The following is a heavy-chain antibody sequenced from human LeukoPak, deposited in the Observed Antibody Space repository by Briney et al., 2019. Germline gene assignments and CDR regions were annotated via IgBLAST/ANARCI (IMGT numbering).Heavy chain of an antibody. V-gene: IGHV4-39*01. CDR2: IYYSGST. J-gene: IGHJ4*02. CDR3: AGMARGVHRFDY. Sequence: SETLSLTCTVSGGSISSSSYYWGWIRQPPGKGLEWIGSIYYSGSTYYNPSLKSRVTISVDTSKNQFSLKLSSVTAADTAVYYCAGMARGVHRFDYWGQGTLVTVSS. CDR1: GGSISSSSYY. D-gene: IGHD3-10*01.